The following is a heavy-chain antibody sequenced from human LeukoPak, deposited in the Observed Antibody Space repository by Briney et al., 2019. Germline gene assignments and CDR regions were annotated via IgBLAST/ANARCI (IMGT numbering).Heavy chain of an antibody. CDR2: ITNDGSST. Sequence: GGSLRLSCAASGLTFSSHWMHWVRQAPGKGLVWVSRITNDGSSTTYADSVKGRFTISRDNAKNMLYLQMNSLRAEDTAVYYCARARGVSTGYRPIDYWGQGTLVTVSS. V-gene: IGHV3-74*01. J-gene: IGHJ4*02. CDR3: ARARGVSTGYRPIDY. CDR1: GLTFSSHW. D-gene: IGHD3-22*01.